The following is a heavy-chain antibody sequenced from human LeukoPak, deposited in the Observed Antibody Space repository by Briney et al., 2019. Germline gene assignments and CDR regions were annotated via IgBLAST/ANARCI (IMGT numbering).Heavy chain of an antibody. CDR1: GGSFGGYY. Sequence: SETLSLTCAVYGGSFGGYYWSWIRQPPGKGLEWIGEINHSGSTNYNPSLKSRVTISVDTSKNQFSLKLSSVTAADTAVYYCARGWRWLQRGAPFHYWGQGTLVTVSS. CDR3: ARGWRWLQRGAPFHY. CDR2: INHSGST. J-gene: IGHJ4*02. V-gene: IGHV4-34*01. D-gene: IGHD5-24*01.